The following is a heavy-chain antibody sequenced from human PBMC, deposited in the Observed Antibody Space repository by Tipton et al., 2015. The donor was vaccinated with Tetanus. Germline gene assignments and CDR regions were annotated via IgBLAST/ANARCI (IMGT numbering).Heavy chain of an antibody. CDR1: GYSLIDYF. V-gene: IGHV1-2*02. J-gene: IGHJ2*01. CDR2: INPNGGGT. Sequence: QVQLVQSGAEVKQPGASVKVSCKASGYSLIDYFIHWVRQSPGQGLEWVGWINPNGGGTRFAQTVKGRVTMTRDTSTSTVYLELNRLIYNDTAVYYCARLGGIQRHFDLWGRGTLITVSS. D-gene: IGHD6-25*01. CDR3: ARLGGIQRHFDL.